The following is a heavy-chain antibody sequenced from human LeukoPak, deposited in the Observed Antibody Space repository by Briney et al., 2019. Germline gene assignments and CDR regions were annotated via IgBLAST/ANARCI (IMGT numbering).Heavy chain of an antibody. CDR2: ISYSGST. J-gene: IGHJ3*02. V-gene: IGHV4-59*01. CDR3: VRDFDAWSAIDI. CDR1: GGSISGYY. D-gene: IGHD3-3*01. Sequence: SETLSLTCTVSGGSISGYYWSWIRQPPGKGLEWIGCISYSGSTKYKPSLKSRVSISLDTSKKQFSLHLSSVTAADTAVYYCVRDFDAWSAIDIWGQGTMVTVSS.